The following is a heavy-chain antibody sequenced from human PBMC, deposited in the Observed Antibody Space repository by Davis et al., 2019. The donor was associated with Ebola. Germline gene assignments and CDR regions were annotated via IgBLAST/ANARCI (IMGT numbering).Heavy chain of an antibody. V-gene: IGHV3-7*03. D-gene: IGHD6-19*01. CDR1: GFTFRNYW. CDR3: AKFSRAGESD. J-gene: IGHJ4*02. CDR2: IRPDGSEE. Sequence: GGSLRLSCAASGFTFRNYWMSWVRQAPGKGLEWVANIRPDGSEEQYVDSLKGRFTISRDNAKNSLFLQLNSLRDEETAVYYCAKFSRAGESDWGQGTLVTVSS.